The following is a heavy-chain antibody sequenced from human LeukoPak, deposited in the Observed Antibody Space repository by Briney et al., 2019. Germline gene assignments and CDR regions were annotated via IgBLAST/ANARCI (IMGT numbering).Heavy chain of an antibody. V-gene: IGHV3-48*01. J-gene: IGHJ4*02. Sequence: PGGSLRLSCVASGFSFGSYSINWVRQAPGKGLEWVSYISPSSSSIYFADSVKGRFTISRDNAQNSLYLQMNSLRAEDTAVYYCARENAWRYFDFWGQGTLVTVSS. CDR3: ARENAWRYFDF. CDR2: ISPSSSSI. CDR1: GFSFGSYS. D-gene: IGHD2-2*01.